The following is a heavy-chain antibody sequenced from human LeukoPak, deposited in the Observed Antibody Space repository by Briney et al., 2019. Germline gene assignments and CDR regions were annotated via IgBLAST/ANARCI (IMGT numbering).Heavy chain of an antibody. V-gene: IGHV3-7*01. CDR3: ARDDYGDYDHYYYGMDV. D-gene: IGHD4-17*01. CDR2: IKQDGSEK. CDR1: GFTFSYYW. Sequence: GGSLRLSCAASGFTFSYYWMSWVRQAPXXXLEWVANIKQDGSEKYYVDSVKGRFTISRDNAENSLYLQMNSLRADDTAVYYCARDDYGDYDHYYYGMDVWGQGTTVTVSS. J-gene: IGHJ6*02.